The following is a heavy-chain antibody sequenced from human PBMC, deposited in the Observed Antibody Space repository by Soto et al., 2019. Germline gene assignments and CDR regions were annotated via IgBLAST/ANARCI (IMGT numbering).Heavy chain of an antibody. J-gene: IGHJ4*02. CDR3: ASDLRPGGSYILY. V-gene: IGHV3-30-3*01. D-gene: IGHD1-26*01. CDR1: GFTFNYYA. CDR2: ISHDGSNE. Sequence: QVQLVESGGGVVQPGRSLRLSCVASGFTFNYYAMHWVRQAPGKGLEWVTVISHDGSNEYYADSVKGRFTISRDNSRNTLSLQMNSLIPDDTAVYYCASDLRPGGSYILYWGQGTLVTVSS.